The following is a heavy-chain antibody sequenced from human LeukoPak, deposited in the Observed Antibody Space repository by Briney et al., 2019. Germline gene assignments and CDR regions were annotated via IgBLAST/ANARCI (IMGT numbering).Heavy chain of an antibody. CDR3: ARPIFGVVFGFDY. D-gene: IGHD3-3*01. Sequence: GGSLRLSCAASGITFSSYWMSWVRQAPGKGLEWVANIKQDGSEKYYVDSVKGRFTISRDNAKNSLYLQMNSLRAEDTAVYYCARPIFGVVFGFDYWGQGTLVTVSS. CDR2: IKQDGSEK. J-gene: IGHJ4*02. CDR1: GITFSSYW. V-gene: IGHV3-7*01.